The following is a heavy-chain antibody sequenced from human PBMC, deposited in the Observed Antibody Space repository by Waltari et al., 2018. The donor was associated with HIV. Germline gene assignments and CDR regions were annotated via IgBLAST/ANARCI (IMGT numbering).Heavy chain of an antibody. CDR3: AGDIRVLRVDERAVVKTTFRLDP. V-gene: IGHV4-34*01. J-gene: IGHJ5*02. CDR1: GGSLTDHS. CDR2: INHSGGT. D-gene: IGHD2-21*01. Sequence: QVHLQQWGAGLVKPPETLALTCAVYGGSLTDHSWSWVRQPPGKGLEWIGDINHSGGTHYSPSLKSRVIMSIDTSKNQFSLKLTSLTAADTAVYYCAGDIRVLRVDERAVVKTTFRLDPWGQGTPVIVSS.